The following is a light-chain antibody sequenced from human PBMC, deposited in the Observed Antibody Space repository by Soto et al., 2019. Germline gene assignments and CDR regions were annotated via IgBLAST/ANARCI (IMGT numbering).Light chain of an antibody. CDR1: QGIGRW. Sequence: DIQMTQSPSTLSASVGDTGTVTFWASQGIGRWLAWYQQKPGQAPKLLIFDASNLENGVPARFSGSRSGPEFSLTISSLQPDDFATYYCQQYYSYWTFGQGTKVDIK. V-gene: IGKV1-5*01. J-gene: IGKJ1*01. CDR2: DAS. CDR3: QQYYSYWT.